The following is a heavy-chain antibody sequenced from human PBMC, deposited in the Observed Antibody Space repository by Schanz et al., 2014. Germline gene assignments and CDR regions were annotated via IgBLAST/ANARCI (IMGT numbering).Heavy chain of an antibody. CDR1: GYTLSKLS. Sequence: QVQLVQSGAEVKKAGASVKVSCKVSGYTLSKLSIHWVRQAPGKGLEWMGWISAYSGNSKYAQKLQGRVTMTTDTSTNTAYMELRSLTSDDTAVYYCARFNSGSHSPPYYYYGMDVWGQGTTVTVSS. CDR2: ISAYSGNS. CDR3: ARFNSGSHSPPYYYYGMDV. V-gene: IGHV1-18*01. D-gene: IGHD1-26*01. J-gene: IGHJ6*02.